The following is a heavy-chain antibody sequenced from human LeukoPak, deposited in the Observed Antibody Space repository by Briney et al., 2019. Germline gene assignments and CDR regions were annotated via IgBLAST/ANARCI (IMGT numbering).Heavy chain of an antibody. V-gene: IGHV3-23*01. CDR2: ISDRGDKT. CDR3: AKVFYTSSFDF. D-gene: IGHD2/OR15-2a*01. CDR1: TTFA. J-gene: IGHJ4*02. Sequence: GGSLRLSCAPFTTFAMSWVRQAPGRGLEWVSVISDRGDKTHYADSVRGRFTISRDNSKKTVSLQMSGLRVDDTAVYFCAKVFYTSSFDFSGQGILVTVSP.